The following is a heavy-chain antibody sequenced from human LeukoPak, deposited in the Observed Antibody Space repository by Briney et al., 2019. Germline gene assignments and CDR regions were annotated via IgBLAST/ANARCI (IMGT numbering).Heavy chain of an antibody. J-gene: IGHJ4*02. CDR2: IRYDGGSD. D-gene: IGHD3-10*01. CDR3: AKGQTGDY. V-gene: IGHV3-30*02. Sequence: PGGSLRLSCAASGFTFINYGMHWVRQAPGKGLEWVAFIRYDGGSDYYADSVKGRFTISRDNSENTLYLQMNSLTAEDTAVYYCAKGQTGDYWGQGIRVTVSS. CDR1: GFTFINYG.